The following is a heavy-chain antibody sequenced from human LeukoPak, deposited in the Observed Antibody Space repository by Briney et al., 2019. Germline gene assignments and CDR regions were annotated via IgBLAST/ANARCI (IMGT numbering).Heavy chain of an antibody. V-gene: IGHV3-23*01. CDR3: AKARSGYYIRDAFDI. CDR1: GFTFSSYG. J-gene: IGHJ3*02. Sequence: GGTLRLSCAASGFTFSSYGMSWVRQAPGKGLEWVSAISGSGGSTYYADSVKGRFTISRDNSKNTLYLQMNSLRAEDTAVYYCAKARSGYYIRDAFDIWGQGTMVTVSS. CDR2: ISGSGGST. D-gene: IGHD3-22*01.